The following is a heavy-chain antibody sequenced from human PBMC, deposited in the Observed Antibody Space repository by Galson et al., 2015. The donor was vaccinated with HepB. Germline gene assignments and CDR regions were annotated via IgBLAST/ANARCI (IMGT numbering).Heavy chain of an antibody. J-gene: IGHJ6*03. Sequence: SLRLSCAASGFTFGSYYMSWVRQAPGKGLEWLSYISSSGRDIYYADSVKGRFTISRDNGKNSMYLQMNSLRAEDTAVYYCARDPGGMDVWGKGTTVTVSS. CDR1: GFTFGSYY. CDR3: ARDPGGMDV. D-gene: IGHD3-10*01. V-gene: IGHV3-11*01. CDR2: ISSSGRDI.